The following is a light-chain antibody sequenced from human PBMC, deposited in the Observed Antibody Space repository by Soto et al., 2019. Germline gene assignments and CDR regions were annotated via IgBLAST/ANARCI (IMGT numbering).Light chain of an antibody. J-gene: IGKJ1*01. CDR3: QHYQSYSEA. CDR2: KAS. V-gene: IGKV1-5*03. Sequence: DIQMTQSPSTLSGSVGDRVTITCRASQTISSWLAWYQQKPGKAPKLLIYKASTLKSGVPSRFSGSGSGTEFTLTISSLQPDDFATYYCQHYQSYSEAFGQGTKVELK. CDR1: QTISSW.